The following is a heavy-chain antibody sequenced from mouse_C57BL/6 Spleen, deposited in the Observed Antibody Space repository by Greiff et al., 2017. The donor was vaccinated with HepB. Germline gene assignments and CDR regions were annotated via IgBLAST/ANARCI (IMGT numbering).Heavy chain of an antibody. D-gene: IGHD2-2*01. CDR3: ARSREYGYDGTRWYFDV. V-gene: IGHV1-80*01. Sequence: QVQLQQSGAELVKPGASVKISCKASGYAFSSYWMNWVKQRPGKGLEWIGQIYPGDGDTNYNGKFKGKATLTADKSSSTAYMQLSSLTSEDSAVYFCARSREYGYDGTRWYFDVWGTGTTVTVSS. CDR1: GYAFSSYW. CDR2: IYPGDGDT. J-gene: IGHJ1*03.